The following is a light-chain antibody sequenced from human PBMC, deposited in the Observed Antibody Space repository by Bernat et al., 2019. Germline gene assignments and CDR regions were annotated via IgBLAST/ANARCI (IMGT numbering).Light chain of an antibody. Sequence: SYELTQPPSVSVSPGQTARITCSGDALPKQYAYWYQQKPGQAPVLVIYKDSERRSGIPERFSGSSSGTTVTLTISGVQAEDEADYYCQSADSSVWVFGGGTKLTVL. CDR3: QSADSSVWV. J-gene: IGLJ3*02. V-gene: IGLV3-25*03. CDR1: ALPKQY. CDR2: KDS.